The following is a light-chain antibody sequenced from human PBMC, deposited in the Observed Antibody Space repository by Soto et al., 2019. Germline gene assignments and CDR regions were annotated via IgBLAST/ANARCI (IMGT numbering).Light chain of an antibody. CDR3: QKSYSSVRT. CDR1: QSISNR. J-gene: IGKJ1*01. V-gene: IGKV1-5*01. CDR2: DAS. Sequence: DIQMTQSPSTLSASVGDRVTITCRASQSISNRLAWYQQKPGKAPKVLIYDASSLESGVPSRFSGSGSGTDFTLTISSLQPEDFAVYYCQKSYSSVRTFGQGTKVDIK.